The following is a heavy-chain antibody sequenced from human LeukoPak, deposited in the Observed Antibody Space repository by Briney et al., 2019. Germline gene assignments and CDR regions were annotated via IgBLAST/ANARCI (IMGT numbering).Heavy chain of an antibody. J-gene: IGHJ4*02. D-gene: IGHD6-19*01. CDR1: GGSISNYY. V-gene: IGHV4-59*01. Sequence: SETLSLTCTVSGGSISNYYWSWLRQPPGKGLEWIGYIYYSGSTNYNPSLKSRVTISGDTFKNQFSLKLSSVTAADTAVYYCARDRGSSGWFFDYWGQGTLVTVSS. CDR3: ARDRGSSGWFFDY. CDR2: IYYSGST.